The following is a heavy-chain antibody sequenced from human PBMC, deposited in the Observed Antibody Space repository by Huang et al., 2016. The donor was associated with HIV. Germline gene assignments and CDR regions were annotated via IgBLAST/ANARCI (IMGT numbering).Heavy chain of an antibody. Sequence: QVQLQESGPGLVKPSETLSLTCTVSGGSIGSYYWGWIRQPPGKGLEWIGYIHYSGSTNDNPALKSRVTTSVDTSKNQFFLKLSSVTAADTAVYYCARGGPYSRDYYYYGMDVWGQGTTVTVSS. CDR3: ARGGPYSRDYYYYGMDV. V-gene: IGHV4-59*01. J-gene: IGHJ6*02. CDR1: GGSIGSYY. CDR2: IHYSGST. D-gene: IGHD6-13*01.